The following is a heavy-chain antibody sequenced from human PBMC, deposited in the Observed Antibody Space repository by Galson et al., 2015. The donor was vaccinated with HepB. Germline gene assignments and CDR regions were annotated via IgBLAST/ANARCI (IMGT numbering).Heavy chain of an antibody. V-gene: IGHV1-2*02. Sequence: SVKVSCKASGYISTGYYLHWVRQAPGQGLEWMGWIDPDNGGTNYAQKFQGRVTMTRDTSISTAYMDLNWLRSDDTAVYYCAKVGTNFGSPNWFDPWGQGTLVTVSS. CDR1: GYISTGYY. J-gene: IGHJ5*02. CDR3: AKVGTNFGSPNWFDP. CDR2: IDPDNGGT. D-gene: IGHD4/OR15-4a*01.